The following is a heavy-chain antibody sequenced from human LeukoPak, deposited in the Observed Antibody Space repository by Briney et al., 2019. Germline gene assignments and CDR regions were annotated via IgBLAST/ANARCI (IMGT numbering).Heavy chain of an antibody. CDR3: ARGTPKGRDFDY. J-gene: IGHJ4*02. V-gene: IGHV4-61*02. D-gene: IGHD2-15*01. Sequence: PSETLSLTCTVSGGSISSGSYYWSWIRQPAGKGLEWIGRIYTSGSTNYNPSLKSRVTISVDTSKNQFSLKLSSVTAADTAVYYCARGTPKGRDFDYWGQGTLVTVSS. CDR2: IYTSGST. CDR1: GGSISSGSYY.